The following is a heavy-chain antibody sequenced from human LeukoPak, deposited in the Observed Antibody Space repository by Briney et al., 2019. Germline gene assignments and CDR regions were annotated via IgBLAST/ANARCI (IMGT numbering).Heavy chain of an antibody. Sequence: PSETLSLTCTVSGGSISSSSYYWGWIRQPPGKGLEWIGSIYYSGSTYYNPSLKSRVTISVDTSKNQSSLQLNSVTPGDTAVYYCAREVGSGWYAYYYYYGMDVWGQGTTVTVSS. V-gene: IGHV4-39*02. CDR2: IYYSGST. J-gene: IGHJ6*02. D-gene: IGHD6-19*01. CDR1: GGSISSSSYY. CDR3: AREVGSGWYAYYYYYGMDV.